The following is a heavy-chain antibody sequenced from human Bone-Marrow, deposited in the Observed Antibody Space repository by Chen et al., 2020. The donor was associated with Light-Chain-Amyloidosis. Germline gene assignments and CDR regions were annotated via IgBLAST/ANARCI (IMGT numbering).Heavy chain of an antibody. D-gene: IGHD4-17*01. CDR3: ARSADYGDRRLDY. CDR2: IWYDGSNK. CDR1: GFTLSTYG. J-gene: IGHJ4*02. V-gene: IGHV3-33*01. Sequence: QVQLVESGGGVVQPGRSLRLSCAASGFTLSTYGMHWVRQAPGQGLEWVAVIWYDGSNKYYADSVKGRFIISRDNSMNTLYRKMNSLRAEDTAVYYCARSADYGDRRLDYWGQGTLVTVSS.